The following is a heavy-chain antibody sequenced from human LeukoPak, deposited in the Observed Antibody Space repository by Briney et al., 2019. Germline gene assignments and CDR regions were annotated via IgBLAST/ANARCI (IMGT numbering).Heavy chain of an antibody. J-gene: IGHJ4*02. Sequence: ASVKVSCKASGYTFTNYYIHWVRQAPGQGLEWMGMINPSGGRTTYAKKFQGRVTMTRDTSTNTVYTELSSLRSDDTAVYYCARDVGLYRSSSPPFEYWGQGTLVTVSS. D-gene: IGHD6-19*01. CDR3: ARDVGLYRSSSPPFEY. V-gene: IGHV1-46*01. CDR2: INPSGGRT. CDR1: GYTFTNYY.